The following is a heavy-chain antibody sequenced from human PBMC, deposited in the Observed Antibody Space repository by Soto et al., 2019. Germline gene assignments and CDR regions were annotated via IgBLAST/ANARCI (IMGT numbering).Heavy chain of an antibody. CDR3: AAFYGIYYYGMDV. V-gene: IGHV1-69*13. J-gene: IGHJ6*02. Sequence: SVKVSFKASGGTFSSYAISWVRQAPGQGLEWMGGIIPIFGTANYAQKFQGRVTITADESTSTAYMELSSLRSEDTAVYYCAAFYGIYYYGMDVWGQGTTVTVSS. D-gene: IGHD3-3*02. CDR1: GGTFSSYA. CDR2: IIPIFGTA.